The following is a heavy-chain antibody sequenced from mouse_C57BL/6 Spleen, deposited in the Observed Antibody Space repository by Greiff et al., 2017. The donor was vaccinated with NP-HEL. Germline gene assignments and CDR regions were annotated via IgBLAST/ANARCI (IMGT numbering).Heavy chain of an antibody. J-gene: IGHJ4*01. V-gene: IGHV1-64*01. D-gene: IGHD1-1*01. CDR3: ARPDYYGSSPYYYAMDY. Sequence: QVQLKQSGAELVKPGASVKLSCKASGYTFTSYWMHWVKQRPGQGLEWIGMIHPNSGSTNYNEKFKSKATLTVDKSSSTAYMQLSSLTSEDSAVYYCARPDYYGSSPYYYAMDYWGQGTSVTVSS. CDR1: GYTFTSYW. CDR2: IHPNSGST.